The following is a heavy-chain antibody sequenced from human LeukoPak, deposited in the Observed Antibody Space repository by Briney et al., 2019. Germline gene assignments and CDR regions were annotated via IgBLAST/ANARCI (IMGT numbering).Heavy chain of an antibody. J-gene: IGHJ4*02. D-gene: IGHD3-16*02. CDR2: ISGSGGST. V-gene: IGHV3-23*01. CDR1: GFTFSSYA. Sequence: GGSLRLSCAASGFTFSSYAMSWVRQAPGKGLEWVSAISGSGGSTYYADSVKGRFTISRDNSKNTLYLQMNSLRAEDTAVYYCANLREYDYVWGSYLWGWGQGTLVTVSS. CDR3: ANLREYDYVWGSYLWG.